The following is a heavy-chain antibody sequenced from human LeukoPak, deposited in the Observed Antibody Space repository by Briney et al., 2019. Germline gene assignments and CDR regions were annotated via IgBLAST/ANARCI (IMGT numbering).Heavy chain of an antibody. CDR2: ISYDGGNK. Sequence: GGSLRLSCAASGFTFSSYAMHWVRQAPGKGLEWVAFISYDGGNKYYADSVKGRFTISRDNSKNTLYLQMNSLRAEDTAVYYCERELGSYYLYYYYGMDVWGQGTTVTVSS. V-gene: IGHV3-30*04. CDR3: ERELGSYYLYYYYGMDV. J-gene: IGHJ6*02. D-gene: IGHD1-26*01. CDR1: GFTFSSYA.